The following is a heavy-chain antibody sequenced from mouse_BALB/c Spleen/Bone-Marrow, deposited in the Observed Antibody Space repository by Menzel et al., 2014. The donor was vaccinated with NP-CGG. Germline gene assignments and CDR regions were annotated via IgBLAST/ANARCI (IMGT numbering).Heavy chain of an antibody. V-gene: IGHV1-4*01. J-gene: IGHJ4*01. CDR1: GYTFTSYT. CDR3: ARRYDYAMDY. D-gene: IGHD2-14*01. CDR2: INPSSGYT. Sequence: QVHVKQSGAELARPGASVKMSCKASGYTFTSYTMHWVKQRPGQGLEWIGYINPSSGYTNYNQKFKDKATLTADKSSSTAYMQLSSLTSEDSAAYYCARRYDYAMDYWGQGTSVTVSS.